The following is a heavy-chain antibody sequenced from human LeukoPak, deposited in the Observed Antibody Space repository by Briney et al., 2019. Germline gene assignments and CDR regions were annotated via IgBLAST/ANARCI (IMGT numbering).Heavy chain of an antibody. Sequence: SETLSLTCAAYGGSFSGYHWSWIRQPPGKALEWLGTISHDGSTNYNPSLKSRVTISGNTSMTQFSLKLSSVTAADTAVYCCASSIAVAGTLFYWGQGTLVAVSS. V-gene: IGHV4-34*01. CDR2: ISHDGST. J-gene: IGHJ4*02. D-gene: IGHD6-19*01. CDR3: ASSIAVAGTLFY. CDR1: GGSFSGYH.